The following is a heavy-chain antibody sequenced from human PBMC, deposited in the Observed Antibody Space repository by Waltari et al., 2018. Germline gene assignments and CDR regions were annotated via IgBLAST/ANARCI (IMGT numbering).Heavy chain of an antibody. CDR1: GYTLTELS. V-gene: IGHV1-24*01. Sequence: QVQLVQSGAEVKKPGASVKVSCKVSGYTLTELSMHWVRQAPGKGLEWMGGFDPEDGETIYAQKFQGRVTMTEETSTDTAYMGLSSLRSEDTAVYYCATQGAFYSGYDRARWFDPWGQGTLVTVSS. J-gene: IGHJ5*02. CDR3: ATQGAFYSGYDRARWFDP. D-gene: IGHD5-12*01. CDR2: FDPEDGET.